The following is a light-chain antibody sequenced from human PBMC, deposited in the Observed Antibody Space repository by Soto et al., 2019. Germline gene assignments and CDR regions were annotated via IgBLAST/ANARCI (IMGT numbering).Light chain of an antibody. V-gene: IGKV3-20*01. CDR1: QSVSSSY. Sequence: EIVLPQSPGTLSLSPGERTTLSCRASQSVSSSYLAWYQQKPGQAPRLLIYGASSRATGIPDRFSGSGSGTDFTLTISRLEPEDFAVYYCQQYGSSPPLRAFGQGTKVDIK. CDR2: GAS. CDR3: QQYGSSPPLRA. J-gene: IGKJ1*01.